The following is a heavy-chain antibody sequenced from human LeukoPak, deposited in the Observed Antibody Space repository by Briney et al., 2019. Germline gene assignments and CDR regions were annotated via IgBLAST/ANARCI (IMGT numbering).Heavy chain of an antibody. CDR2: IHHSGTT. Sequence: SETLSLTCSVSGYPVDSGYFWGWIRQPPGKGLEWIGNIHHSGTTYYNPSLKSRVTISVDTSKNQFSLNLNSVTAADTAFYYCARDLGSGWSPGYWGQGTLVTVSS. CDR1: GYPVDSGYF. CDR3: ARDLGSGWSPGY. J-gene: IGHJ4*02. V-gene: IGHV4-38-2*02. D-gene: IGHD6-19*01.